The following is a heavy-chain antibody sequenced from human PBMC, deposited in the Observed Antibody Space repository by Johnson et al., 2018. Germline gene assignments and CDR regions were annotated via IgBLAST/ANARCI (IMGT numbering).Heavy chain of an antibody. J-gene: IGHJ6*02. CDR3: AREGSPNIVVVPAVQYDYGMDV. Sequence: QVQLVQSGAEVKKPGASVKVSCKASGYTFTSYYMHWVRQAPGQGLEWMGIINPSGGSTSYAQKFQGRVTMTRDTSTGTLYMERSRLRSEDTDVYYCAREGSPNIVVVPAVQYDYGMDVWGQGATVTVSS. CDR2: INPSGGST. D-gene: IGHD2-2*01. V-gene: IGHV1-46*01. CDR1: GYTFTSYY.